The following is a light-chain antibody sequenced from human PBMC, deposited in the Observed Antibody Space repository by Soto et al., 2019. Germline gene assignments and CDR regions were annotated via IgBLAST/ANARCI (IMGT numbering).Light chain of an antibody. J-gene: IGKJ4*01. CDR2: AAS. V-gene: IGKV1-39*01. CDR3: QQSYSTPPVT. CDR1: QSISSY. Sequence: DIQMTQSPSSLSASVGDRITITCRASQSISSYLNWYQQKPGKAPNLLIYAASRLQSGVPSRFSGSGSGIDFTLTISSLQPEDFATYYCQQSYSTPPVTFGGGTRVEIK.